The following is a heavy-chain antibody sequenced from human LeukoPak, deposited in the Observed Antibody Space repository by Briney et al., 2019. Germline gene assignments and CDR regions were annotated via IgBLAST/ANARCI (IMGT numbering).Heavy chain of an antibody. J-gene: IGHJ6*03. CDR2: INHSEST. D-gene: IGHD3-16*01. CDR3: ARTPRRYYYYYMDV. Sequence: SETLSLTCAVYGGSFSGYYWSWIRQPPGKGLEWIGEINHSESTNYNPSLKSRVTISVDTSKNQFSLKLSSVTAADTAVYYCARTPRRYYYYYMDVWGKGTTVTVSS. CDR1: GGSFSGYY. V-gene: IGHV4-34*01.